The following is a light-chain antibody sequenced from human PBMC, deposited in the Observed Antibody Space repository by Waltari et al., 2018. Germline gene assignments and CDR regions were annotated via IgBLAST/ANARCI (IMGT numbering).Light chain of an antibody. CDR1: QSLLHSNGYNY. CDR2: LGS. V-gene: IGKV2-28*01. J-gene: IGKJ5*01. Sequence: DIVMTQSPLSPPVTPGEPASISCRSSQSLLHSNGYNYLDWYLQKPGQSPQILIYLGSNRASGVPDRFSGSGSGTDFTLKISRVEAEDAGVYYCMEALQSVTFGQGTRLEIK. CDR3: MEALQSVT.